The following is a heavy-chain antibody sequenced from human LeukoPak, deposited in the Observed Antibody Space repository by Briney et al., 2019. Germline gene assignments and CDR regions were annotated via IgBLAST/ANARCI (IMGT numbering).Heavy chain of an antibody. CDR1: GGSISSSNW. CDR2: IYYSGST. Sequence: PSETLSLTCAVSGGSISSSNWWSWVRQPPGKGLEWIGYIYYSGSTNYNPSLKSRATISVDTSKNQFSLKLSSVTAADTAVYYCARDSVENLYYYGSGSRTLAFDIRGQGTMLTVSS. V-gene: IGHV4-4*02. J-gene: IGHJ3*02. CDR3: ARDSVENLYYYGSGSRTLAFDI. D-gene: IGHD3-10*01.